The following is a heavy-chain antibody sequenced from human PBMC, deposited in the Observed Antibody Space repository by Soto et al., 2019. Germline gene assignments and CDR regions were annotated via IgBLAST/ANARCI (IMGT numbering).Heavy chain of an antibody. CDR2: IYYSGRT. CDR1: GESISSSSYY. CDR3: ARQRTTVVTQAYSDH. D-gene: IGHD2-21*02. V-gene: IGHV4-39*01. Sequence: KPSETLSLTCIVSGESISSSSYYWGWIRQPPGKGLEWIGSIYYSGRTYYNPSFKRRVTIATDTSNNNFSLKRNTLTATDTAVYYRARQRTTVVTQAYSDHWDQEALVTVSS. J-gene: IGHJ4*01.